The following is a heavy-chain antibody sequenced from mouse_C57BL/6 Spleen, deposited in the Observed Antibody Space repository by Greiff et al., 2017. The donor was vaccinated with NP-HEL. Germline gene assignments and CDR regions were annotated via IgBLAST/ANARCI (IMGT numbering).Heavy chain of an antibody. CDR2: INPYNGGT. CDR3: ARRGYYGSSYGFAY. V-gene: IGHV1-19*01. CDR1: GYTFTDYY. J-gene: IGHJ3*01. D-gene: IGHD1-1*01. Sequence: EVQLQQSGPVLVKPGASVKMSCKASGYTFTDYYMNWVKQSHGKSLEWIGVINPYNGGTSYNQKFKGKATLTVDKSSSTAYMELNSLTSEDSAVYYCARRGYYGSSYGFAYWGQGTLVTVSA.